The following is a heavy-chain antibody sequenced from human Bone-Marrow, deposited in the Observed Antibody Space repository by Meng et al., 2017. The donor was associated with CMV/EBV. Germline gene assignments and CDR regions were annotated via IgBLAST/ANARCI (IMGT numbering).Heavy chain of an antibody. J-gene: IGHJ3*02. CDR2: ISSSGSTI. CDR1: GFTFSDYY. D-gene: IGHD2-2*01. Sequence: GESLKISCAASGFTFSDYYMSWILQAPGKGLEWVSYISSSGSTIYYADSVKGRFTISRDNAKNSLYLQMNSLRAEDTAVYYCAITGPAAVGAFDIWGQGTMVTVSS. V-gene: IGHV3-11*01. CDR3: AITGPAAVGAFDI.